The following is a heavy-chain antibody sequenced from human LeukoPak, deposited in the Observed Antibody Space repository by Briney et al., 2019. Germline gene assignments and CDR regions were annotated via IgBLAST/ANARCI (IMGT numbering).Heavy chain of an antibody. V-gene: IGHV4-34*01. Sequence: SETLSLTCAVYGGSFSGYYWSWIRQPPGKGLEWIGEINHSGSTNYNPSLKSRVTISVDTSKNQFSLKLSSVTAADTAVYHCARGRVSIVVVVAATHYYYGMDVWGQGTTVTVSS. CDR3: ARGRVSIVVVVAATHYYYGMDV. CDR2: INHSGST. J-gene: IGHJ6*02. CDR1: GGSFSGYY. D-gene: IGHD2-15*01.